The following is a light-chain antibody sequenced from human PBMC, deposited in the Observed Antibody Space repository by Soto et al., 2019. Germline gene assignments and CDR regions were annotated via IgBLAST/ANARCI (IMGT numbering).Light chain of an antibody. CDR2: GNS. CDR1: SSNIGAGYD. Sequence: QSVLTQPPSVSGAPGQRVTISCTGSSSNIGAGYDVHWYQQLPGTAPKLLIYGNSNRPSGVPDRFSGSKSGTSASLAITGLQAEDEADYYCQSDDSSLSVSVVFGGGTKLTVL. V-gene: IGLV1-40*01. CDR3: QSDDSSLSVSVV. J-gene: IGLJ2*01.